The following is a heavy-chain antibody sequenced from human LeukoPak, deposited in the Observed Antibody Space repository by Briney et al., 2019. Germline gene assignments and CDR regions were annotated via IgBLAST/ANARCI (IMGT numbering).Heavy chain of an antibody. CDR3: ARGWLQFEPDDAFDI. D-gene: IGHD5-24*01. Sequence: GGSLRLSCAASGFTFSIYGMHWVRQAPGKGLEWVAVIWYDGSNKYYADSVKGRFTISRDNSKNTLYLQMNSLRAEDTAVYYCARGWLQFEPDDAFDIWGQGTMVTVSS. CDR1: GFTFSIYG. J-gene: IGHJ3*02. V-gene: IGHV3-33*01. CDR2: IWYDGSNK.